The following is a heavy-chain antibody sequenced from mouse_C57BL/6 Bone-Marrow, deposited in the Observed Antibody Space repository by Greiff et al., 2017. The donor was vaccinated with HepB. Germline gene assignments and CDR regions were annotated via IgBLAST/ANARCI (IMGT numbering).Heavy chain of an antibody. D-gene: IGHD1-1*01. J-gene: IGHJ4*01. CDR2: IRSKSNNYAT. V-gene: IGHV10-1*01. CDR1: GFSFNTYA. CDR3: VRLYYYGSSYAHYYAMDY. Sequence: EVKVVESGGGLVQPKGSLKLSCAASGFSFNTYAMNWVRQAPGKGLEWVARIRSKSNNYATYYADSVKDRFTISSDDSESMLYLQMNNLKTEDTAMYYCVRLYYYGSSYAHYYAMDYWGQGTSVTVSS.